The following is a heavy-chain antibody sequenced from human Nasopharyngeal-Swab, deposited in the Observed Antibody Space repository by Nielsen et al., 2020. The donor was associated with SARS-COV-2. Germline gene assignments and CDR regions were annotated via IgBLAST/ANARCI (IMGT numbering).Heavy chain of an antibody. D-gene: IGHD1-14*01. V-gene: IGHV3-74*01. CDR3: ARGGFRYGLDV. J-gene: IGHJ6*02. Sequence: GESLKISCAASGFNFSTQWMDWVRQAPGKGLVCVSQMNPGGSGTGYPDSVKGRFTISRDNAKNTLYLQMNGLRVDDTAVYYCARGGFRYGLDVWGQGTTVTVSS. CDR2: MNPGGSGT. CDR1: GFNFSTQW.